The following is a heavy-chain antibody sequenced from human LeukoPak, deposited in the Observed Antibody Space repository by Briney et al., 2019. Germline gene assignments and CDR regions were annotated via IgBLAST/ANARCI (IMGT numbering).Heavy chain of an antibody. J-gene: IGHJ3*02. CDR3: SRVGKEGDNSGFDI. Sequence: GGSLRLSCAASGFTFSDYILDWVRQAPGKGLEWVGRIRRKGQGYTTEYAASVKGRFTISRDDSQSSLYLHMNSLQTEDTAVYHCSRVGKEGDNSGFDIWGQGTMVTVAS. V-gene: IGHV3-72*01. D-gene: IGHD3-22*01. CDR1: GFTFSDYI. CDR2: IRRKGQGYTT.